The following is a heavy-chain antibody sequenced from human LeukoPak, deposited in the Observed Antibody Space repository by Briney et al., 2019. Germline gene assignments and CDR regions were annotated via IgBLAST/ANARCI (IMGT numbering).Heavy chain of an antibody. CDR1: GFTSSSYG. J-gene: IGHJ3*02. V-gene: IGHV3-33*06. D-gene: IGHD6-19*01. Sequence: GRSLRLSCAASGFTSSSYGMHWVRQAPDKGLEWVAVIWYDGRNKYYADSVKGRFTISRDNSRNTLYLQMNSLRAEDTAVYYCAKGYRSAPDACDMWGQGTMVTVSS. CDR2: IWYDGRNK. CDR3: AKGYRSAPDACDM.